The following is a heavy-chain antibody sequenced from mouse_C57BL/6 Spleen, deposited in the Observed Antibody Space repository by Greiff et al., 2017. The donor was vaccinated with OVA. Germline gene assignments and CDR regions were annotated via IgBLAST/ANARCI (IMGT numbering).Heavy chain of an antibody. CDR2: ISDGGSYT. D-gene: IGHD5-1*01. CDR1: GFTFSSYA. J-gene: IGHJ1*03. V-gene: IGHV5-4*01. Sequence: EVMLVESGGGLVKPGGSLKLSCAASGFTFSSYAMSWVRQTPEKRLEWVATISDGGSYTYYPDNVKGRFTISRDNAKNNLYLQMSHLKSEDTAMYYCARDREYDWYFDVWGTGTTVTVSS. CDR3: ARDREYDWYFDV.